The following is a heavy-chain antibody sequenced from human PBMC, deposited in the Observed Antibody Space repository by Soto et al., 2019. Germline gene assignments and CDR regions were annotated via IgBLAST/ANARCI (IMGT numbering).Heavy chain of an antibody. CDR1: GGSFSGYY. Sequence: QVQLQQWGAGLLKPSETLSLTCAVYGGSFSGYYWSWIRQPPGKGLEWIGEINYSGSTNYNASLKGRVTISVDTSKNQVSLELSSVTAADTAVYYCAREGITMVRGGLYYFYYYMDVWGKGTTVTVSS. V-gene: IGHV4-34*01. CDR2: INYSGST. D-gene: IGHD3-10*01. J-gene: IGHJ6*03. CDR3: AREGITMVRGGLYYFYYYMDV.